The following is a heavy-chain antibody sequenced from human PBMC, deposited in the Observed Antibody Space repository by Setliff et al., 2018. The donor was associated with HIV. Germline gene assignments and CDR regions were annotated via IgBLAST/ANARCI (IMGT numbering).Heavy chain of an antibody. CDR1: GFNFMFFA. V-gene: IGHV3-11*05. D-gene: IGHD5-12*01. J-gene: IGHJ4*02. CDR3: ARVMIGYSGYDAFDY. Sequence: VGSLRLSCTAPGFNFMFFAMSWVRQAPGKGLEWVSGITGSSSYTNYADSVKGRFTISRDNAKNSLYLQMNSLRAEDTAVYYCARVMIGYSGYDAFDYWGQGTLVTVSS. CDR2: ITGSSSYT.